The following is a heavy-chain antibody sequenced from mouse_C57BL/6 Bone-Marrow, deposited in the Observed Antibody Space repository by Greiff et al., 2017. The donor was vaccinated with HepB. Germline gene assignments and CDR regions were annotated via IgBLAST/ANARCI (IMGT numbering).Heavy chain of an antibody. V-gene: IGHV1-82*01. D-gene: IGHD1-1*01. CDR2: IYPGDGDT. J-gene: IGHJ4*01. Sequence: VQLQQSGPELVKPGASVKISCKASGYAFSSSWLNWVKQRPGKGLEWIGRIYPGDGDTNYNGKFKGKATLTADKSSSTAYMQLSSLTSEDSAVYFCAFYYYGPNYYAMDYWGQGTSVTVSS. CDR1: GYAFSSSW. CDR3: AFYYYGPNYYAMDY.